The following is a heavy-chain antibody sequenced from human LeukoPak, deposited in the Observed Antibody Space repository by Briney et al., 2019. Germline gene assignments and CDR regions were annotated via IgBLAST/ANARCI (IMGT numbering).Heavy chain of an antibody. J-gene: IGHJ4*02. CDR3: AKDTAYYYDSSGYHDY. Sequence: PGGSLRLSCAASGFTFSDYYMSWIRQAPGKGLEWVSYISSSGSTIYYADSVKGRFTISRDNAKNSLYLQMNSLRAEDTALYYCAKDTAYYYDSSGYHDYWGQGTLVTVSS. D-gene: IGHD3-22*01. CDR1: GFTFSDYY. V-gene: IGHV3-11*01. CDR2: ISSSGSTI.